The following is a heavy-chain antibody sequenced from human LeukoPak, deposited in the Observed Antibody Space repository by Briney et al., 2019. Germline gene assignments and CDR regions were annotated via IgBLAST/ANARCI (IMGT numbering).Heavy chain of an antibody. CDR2: INPNSGGT. CDR1: GYTFTSYG. D-gene: IGHD6-13*01. V-gene: IGHV1-2*02. CDR3: ARDGTRDYFDY. Sequence: GPVKVSCKASGYTFTSYGISWVRQAPGQGLEWMGWINPNSGGTNYAQKFQGRVTMTRDTSISTAYMELSRLRSDDTAVYYCARDGTRDYFDYWGQGTLVTVSS. J-gene: IGHJ4*02.